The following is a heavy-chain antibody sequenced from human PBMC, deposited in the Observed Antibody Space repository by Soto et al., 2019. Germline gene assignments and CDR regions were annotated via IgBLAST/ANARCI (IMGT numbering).Heavy chain of an antibody. D-gene: IGHD3-3*01. CDR3: AKEITYYDFWSGYREGYYYGMDV. Sequence: QVQLVESGGGVVQPGRSLRLSCAASGFTFSSYGMHWVRQAPGKGLEWVAVISYDGSNKYYADSVKGRFTISRDNSKNTLYLQMNSLRAEDTAVYYCAKEITYYDFWSGYREGYYYGMDVWGQGTTVTVSS. CDR1: GFTFSSYG. V-gene: IGHV3-30*18. J-gene: IGHJ6*02. CDR2: ISYDGSNK.